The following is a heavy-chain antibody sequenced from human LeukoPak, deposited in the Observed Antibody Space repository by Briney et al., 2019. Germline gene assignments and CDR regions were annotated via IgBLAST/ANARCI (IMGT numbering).Heavy chain of an antibody. CDR2: ISYEGGTQ. CDR3: AKEGTPQVSTWYDL. CDR1: GVTLSPYG. Sequence: GGSLRLSCAAAGVTLSPYGMHWVRQAPGKGLEWVAVISYEGGTQHYADSVKGRFIISRDNPRNTLYLQMNILRTEDTAVYYCAKEGTPQVSTWYDLWGQGTQVIVSS. V-gene: IGHV3-30*18. D-gene: IGHD3-10*01. J-gene: IGHJ5*02.